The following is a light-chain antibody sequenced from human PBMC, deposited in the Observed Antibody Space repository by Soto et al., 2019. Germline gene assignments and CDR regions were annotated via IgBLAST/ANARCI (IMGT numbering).Light chain of an antibody. CDR2: DAS. J-gene: IGKJ3*01. Sequence: AIQLTQSPSSLSASVGDRVIITCRASQGISSYLAWYQQKPGKAPKLLVYDASSLESGVPSRFSGSGSGTEFTLTISSLQPDDFATYYCQQYNSYLFTFGPGTKVDIK. V-gene: IGKV1-13*02. CDR3: QQYNSYLFT. CDR1: QGISSY.